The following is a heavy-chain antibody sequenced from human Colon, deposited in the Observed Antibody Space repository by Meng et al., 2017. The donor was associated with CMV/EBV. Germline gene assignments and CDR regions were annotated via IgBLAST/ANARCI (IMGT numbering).Heavy chain of an antibody. V-gene: IGHV3-48*03. Sequence: GSLRLSCAASGFTFSSYEMNWVRQAPGKGLEWVSYISNSGSTIYYADSVKGRFTISRDNAKNSLYLQMNSLRAEDTAVYYCARGGSGSYSSYFDHWGQGTLVTVSS. CDR3: ARGGSGSYSSYFDH. D-gene: IGHD1-26*01. CDR2: ISNSGSTI. CDR1: GFTFSSYE. J-gene: IGHJ4*02.